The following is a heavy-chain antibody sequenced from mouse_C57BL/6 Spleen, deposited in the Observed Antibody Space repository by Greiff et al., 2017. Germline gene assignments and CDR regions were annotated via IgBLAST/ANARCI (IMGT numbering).Heavy chain of an antibody. CDR3: ARDPSLYYYGSSYDFDV. CDR2: ISSGSSTI. CDR1: GFTFSDYG. Sequence: DVMLVESGGGLVKPGGSLKLSCAASGFTFSDYGMHWVRQAPEKGLEWVAYISSGSSTIYYADTVKGRFTISRDNAKNTLFLQMTSLRSEDTAMYYCARDPSLYYYGSSYDFDVWGTGTTVTVSS. J-gene: IGHJ1*03. V-gene: IGHV5-17*01. D-gene: IGHD1-1*01.